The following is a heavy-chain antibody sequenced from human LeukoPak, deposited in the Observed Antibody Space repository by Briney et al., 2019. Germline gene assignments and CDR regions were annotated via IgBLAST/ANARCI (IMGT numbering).Heavy chain of an antibody. CDR1: GFTFSSYD. CDR3: ARGWAAAGPDY. D-gene: IGHD6-13*01. Sequence: GGSPRLSCAASGFTFSSYDMHWVRQATGKGLEWVSAIGTAGDTYYPGSVKGRFTISRENAKNSLYLQMNSLRAGDTAVYYCARGWAAAGPDYWGQGTLVTVSS. CDR2: IGTAGDT. V-gene: IGHV3-13*01. J-gene: IGHJ4*02.